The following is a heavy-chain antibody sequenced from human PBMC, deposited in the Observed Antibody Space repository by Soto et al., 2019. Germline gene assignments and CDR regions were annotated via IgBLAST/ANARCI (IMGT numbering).Heavy chain of an antibody. CDR1: GGTFSSYA. Sequence: SVKVSCKASGGTFSSYAISWVRQAPGQGLEWMGGIIPIFGTANYAQKFQGRVTITADESTSTAYMELSSLRSEDTAVYYCARDPTPTYSSSSFGYYFDYWGQGTLVTVSS. J-gene: IGHJ4*02. D-gene: IGHD6-6*01. V-gene: IGHV1-69*13. CDR3: ARDPTPTYSSSSFGYYFDY. CDR2: IIPIFGTA.